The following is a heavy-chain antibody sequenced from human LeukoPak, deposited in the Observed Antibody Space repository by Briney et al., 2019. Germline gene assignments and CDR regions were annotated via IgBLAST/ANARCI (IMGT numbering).Heavy chain of an antibody. Sequence: SETLSLTCTVSGGSISSGGYYWSWIRQHPGKGLEWIGDIYYSGSTYYNPSLKSRVAISVDTSKNQFSLKLGSVTAADMAVYYCARDVGGDGYSNFDYWGQGTLVTVSS. CDR3: ARDVGGDGYSNFDY. V-gene: IGHV4-31*03. D-gene: IGHD5-24*01. CDR2: IYYSGST. J-gene: IGHJ4*02. CDR1: GGSISSGGYY.